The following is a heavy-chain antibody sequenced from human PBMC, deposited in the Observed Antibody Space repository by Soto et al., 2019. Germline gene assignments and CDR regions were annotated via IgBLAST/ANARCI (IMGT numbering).Heavy chain of an antibody. CDR1: GFTFSSYS. CDR2: ISSSSSTI. D-gene: IGHD3-3*01. Sequence: GGSLRLSCAASGFTFSSYSMNWVRQAPGKGLEWVSYISSSSSTIYYADSVKGRFTISRDNAKNSLYLQMNSLRDEDTAVYYCASDAYYNFWSGPPYYGMDVWGQGTTVTVSS. J-gene: IGHJ6*02. CDR3: ASDAYYNFWSGPPYYGMDV. V-gene: IGHV3-48*02.